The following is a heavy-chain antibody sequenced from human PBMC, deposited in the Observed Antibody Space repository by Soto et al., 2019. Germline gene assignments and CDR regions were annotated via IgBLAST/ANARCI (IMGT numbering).Heavy chain of an antibody. J-gene: IGHJ4*02. CDR2: IWCGGSNE. Sequence: QVQLVESGGGVVQPGRSLRLSCAASGFTFSSYGMHWVRQAPGKGLEWVAVIWCGGSNENYADSVKGRFTISRDNSKNMLYLQMNSLSAEDTAVYYCARGPGTSYFDYWGQGSLVNVSS. D-gene: IGHD2-2*01. V-gene: IGHV3-33*01. CDR1: GFTFSSYG. CDR3: ARGPGTSYFDY.